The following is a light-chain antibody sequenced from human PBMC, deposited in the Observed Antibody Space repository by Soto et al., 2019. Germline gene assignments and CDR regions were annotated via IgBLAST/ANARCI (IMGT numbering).Light chain of an antibody. CDR1: QTISSW. J-gene: IGKJ4*01. CDR2: KAS. Sequence: DIQMTQSPSTLSASVGDRVTITCRASQTISSWLAWYQQKPGKAPKLLIYKASTLESGVPSRFSGSGSGTEFTLTISSLQPDDFATYYCQEYNSYSLTFGGGTKVEIK. CDR3: QEYNSYSLT. V-gene: IGKV1-5*03.